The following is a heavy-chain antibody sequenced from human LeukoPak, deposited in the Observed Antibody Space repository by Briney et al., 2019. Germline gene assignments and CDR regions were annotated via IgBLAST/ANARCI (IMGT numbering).Heavy chain of an antibody. J-gene: IGHJ6*03. CDR1: GGSISSYY. CDR3: AGWDCSSTSCYESYYYYYMDV. D-gene: IGHD2-2*01. Sequence: SETLSLTCTVSGGSISSYYWSWIRQPPGKGLEWIGYIYYSGSTNYNPSLKSRVTISVDTSKNQFSLKLSSVTAADTAVYYCAGWDCSSTSCYESYYYYYMDVWGKGTTVTVSS. CDR2: IYYSGST. V-gene: IGHV4-59*01.